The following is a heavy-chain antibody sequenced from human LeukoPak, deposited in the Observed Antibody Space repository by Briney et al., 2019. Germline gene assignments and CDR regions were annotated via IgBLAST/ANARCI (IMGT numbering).Heavy chain of an antibody. CDR2: ISGSGVST. CDR3: ARGLLYDTFFGY. CDR1: GFTFSSYG. Sequence: GGSLRLSCAASGFTFSSYGMSWVRQAPGKGLEWVSGISGSGVSTYYADSVKGRFTISRDNSKNTLYLQMNSLRAEDTAVYYCARGLLYDTFFGYWGQGTLVTVSS. J-gene: IGHJ4*02. V-gene: IGHV3-23*01. D-gene: IGHD3-16*01.